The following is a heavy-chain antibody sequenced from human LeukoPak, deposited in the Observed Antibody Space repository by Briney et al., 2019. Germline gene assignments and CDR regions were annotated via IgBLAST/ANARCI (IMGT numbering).Heavy chain of an antibody. Sequence: PGGTLRLSCAASGFTFSNYGMDWVRQAPGKGLEWVSGIVGSGGTTYYADSVKGRFTISRDNSKNTLYLQMNSLRAEDTAVYYCAKASIAAAGILDYWGQGTLVTVSS. CDR3: AKASIAAAGILDY. CDR1: GFTFSNYG. V-gene: IGHV3-23*01. D-gene: IGHD6-13*01. CDR2: IVGSGGTT. J-gene: IGHJ4*02.